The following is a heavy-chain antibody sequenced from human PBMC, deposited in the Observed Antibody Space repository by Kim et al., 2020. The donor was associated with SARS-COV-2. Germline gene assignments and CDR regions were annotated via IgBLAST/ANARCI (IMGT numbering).Heavy chain of an antibody. Sequence: GGSLRRSCAASGFSLSNHIMNWVRQAPGKGLEWVTYITPSSTTIYYADSVKGRFTVSRDNDKNALFLEMDSLRDEDTAVYYCARVGAATAGGIDYWGQGTLVTVSS. CDR1: GFSLSNHI. D-gene: IGHD2-21*02. CDR2: ITPSSTTI. V-gene: IGHV3-48*02. CDR3: ARVGAATAGGIDY. J-gene: IGHJ4*02.